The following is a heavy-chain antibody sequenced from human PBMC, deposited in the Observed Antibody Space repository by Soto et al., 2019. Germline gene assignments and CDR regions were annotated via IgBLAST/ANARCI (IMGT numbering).Heavy chain of an antibody. D-gene: IGHD3-22*01. V-gene: IGHV4-34*01. Sequence: LETLSLTCAVYGGSFSGYYWSRIRQPPGKGLEWIGEINHSGSTNYNPSLKSRVTISVDTSKNQFSLKLSSVTAADTAVYYCARGFDPRFGGYYYSRDVTPRSWFDPWGQGTLVTVSS. CDR3: ARGFDPRFGGYYYSRDVTPRSWFDP. CDR2: INHSGST. J-gene: IGHJ5*02. CDR1: GGSFSGYY.